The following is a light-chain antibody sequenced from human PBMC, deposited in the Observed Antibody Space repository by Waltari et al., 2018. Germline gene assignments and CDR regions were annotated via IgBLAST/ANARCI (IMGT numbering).Light chain of an antibody. V-gene: IGKV3-20*01. CDR1: QSSSKY. CDR2: AVS. CDR3: QNHERLPAT. J-gene: IGKJ1*01. Sequence: VLTQSTGTLSLYPGERANLSFRARQSSSKYLVWYQPRPDHAHQPLIYAVSTRAAVIPDSFSGSGYGADCTLTISRLEPEDFAMYYCQNHERLPATFGQGSKVEFK.